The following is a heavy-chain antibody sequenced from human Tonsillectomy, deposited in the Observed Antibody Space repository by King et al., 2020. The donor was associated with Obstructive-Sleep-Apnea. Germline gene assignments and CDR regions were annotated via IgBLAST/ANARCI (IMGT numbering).Heavy chain of an antibody. CDR1: GGSISSYY. D-gene: IGHD1-20*01. CDR2: IYYSGST. V-gene: IGHV4-59*08. CDR3: ARPRITGTLNDAFDI. Sequence: QLQESGPGLVKPSETLSLTCTVSGGSISSYYWSWIRQPPGKGLEWIGYIYYSGSTNYNPSLKSRVTISVDTSKNQFSLNLSSVTAADTAVYYCARPRITGTLNDAFDIWGQGTMVTVSS. J-gene: IGHJ3*02.